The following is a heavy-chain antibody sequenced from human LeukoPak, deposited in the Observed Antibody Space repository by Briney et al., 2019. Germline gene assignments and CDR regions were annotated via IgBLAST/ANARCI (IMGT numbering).Heavy chain of an antibody. CDR1: GGSISSGDYY. CDR2: IYYSGST. D-gene: IGHD1-14*01. Sequence: SETLSLTCTVSGGSISSGDYYWSWIRQPPGKGLEWIGCIYYSGSTYYNPSLKSRVTISVDTSKNQFSLKLSSVTAADTAVYYCARGNSNRRVFDYWGQGTLVTVSS. CDR3: ARGNSNRRVFDY. J-gene: IGHJ4*02. V-gene: IGHV4-30-4*01.